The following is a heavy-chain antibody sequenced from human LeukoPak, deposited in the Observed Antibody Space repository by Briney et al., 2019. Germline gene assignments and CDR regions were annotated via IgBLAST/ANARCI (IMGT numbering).Heavy chain of an antibody. D-gene: IGHD5-12*01. V-gene: IGHV3-30*04. CDR3: AXVDDLXAFDM. J-gene: IGHJ3*02. CDR1: GFTFSNHA. Sequence: GGSLRLSCVTSGFTFSNHAMHWVRQGPGKGLEWVAVISDDGSSKFYADSVKGRFTIFRDNSKNTLFLQINSLRPEDTAVYYCAXVDDLXAFDMWGQGTXV. CDR2: ISDDGSSK.